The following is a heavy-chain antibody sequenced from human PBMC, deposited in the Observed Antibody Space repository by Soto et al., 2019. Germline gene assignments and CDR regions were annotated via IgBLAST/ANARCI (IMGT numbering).Heavy chain of an antibody. V-gene: IGHV4-61*01. D-gene: IGHD3-16*01. CDR1: DGSVNSGNYY. CDR2: IYYIGTT. CDR3: AREEKQLSRYGGDFDY. Sequence: SETLSLTCIVSDGSVNSGNYYWSWIRQPPGKGLEWIGHIYYIGTTDYNPSLKSRVTISVDTSKNQFSLKVTSVTAADTAVYFCAREEKQLSRYGGDFDYWGQGILVTVSS. J-gene: IGHJ4*02.